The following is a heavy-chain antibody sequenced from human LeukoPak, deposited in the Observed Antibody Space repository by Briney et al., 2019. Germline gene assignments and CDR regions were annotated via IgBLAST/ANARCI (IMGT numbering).Heavy chain of an antibody. CDR3: TRVSLVAASVFFDY. V-gene: IGHV3-49*04. D-gene: IGHD2-15*01. CDR2: IRSKAYGGTT. Sequence: GGSLRLSCTSSRFTFGDYAMSWVRQAPGKGLEWVSFIRSKAYGGTTEYAASVKGRFTISRDDSKSIAYLQMNSLKTEDTAVYYCTRVSLVAASVFFDYWGQGSLVTVSS. J-gene: IGHJ4*02. CDR1: RFTFGDYA.